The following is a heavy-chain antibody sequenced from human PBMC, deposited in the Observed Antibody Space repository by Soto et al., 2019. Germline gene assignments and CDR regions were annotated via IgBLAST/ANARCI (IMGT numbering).Heavy chain of an antibody. J-gene: IGHJ5*02. V-gene: IGHV4-39*02. CDR2: VYPSGGS. CDR3: GRVVEGATRHTDYDS. Sequence: SETLSLTCVVSCVSIHNSHSFWGWIRQPPGKGLEFIGSVYPSGGSYYNPSLKGRVNISVDTSNNQISLRVNSVTAADTDVYYCGRVVEGATRHTDYDSWGQGMLVTVSS. CDR1: CVSIHNSHSF. D-gene: IGHD2-15*01.